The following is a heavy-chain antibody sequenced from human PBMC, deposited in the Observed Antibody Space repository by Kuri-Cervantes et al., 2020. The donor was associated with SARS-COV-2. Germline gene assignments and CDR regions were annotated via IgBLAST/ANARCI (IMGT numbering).Heavy chain of an antibody. J-gene: IGHJ3*01. Sequence: GSLRLSCAVSLYSISSGYYWDWIRQSPGKGPEWIGSIFHSGTTYYNPSLRSRVYISRDTSKNQFFLNVTSVTAADTAVYYCSRSRVPAAAALWGQGTMVTVSS. D-gene: IGHD2-2*01. V-gene: IGHV4-38-2*01. CDR3: SRSRVPAAAAL. CDR2: IFHSGTT. CDR1: LYSISSGYY.